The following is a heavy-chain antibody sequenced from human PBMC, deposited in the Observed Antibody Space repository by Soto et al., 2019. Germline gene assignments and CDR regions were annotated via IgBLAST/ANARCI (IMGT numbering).Heavy chain of an antibody. D-gene: IGHD5-18*01. CDR2: IYYSGST. Sequence: PSETLSLTCTVSGGSISSYYWSWIRQPPGKGLEWIGYIYYSGSTNYDPSLKSRVNISVDTSKNQFSLKLSSVTAADTAVYYCARTLYSYGPRFDYWGQGTLVTVSS. V-gene: IGHV4-59*01. J-gene: IGHJ4*02. CDR3: ARTLYSYGPRFDY. CDR1: GGSISSYY.